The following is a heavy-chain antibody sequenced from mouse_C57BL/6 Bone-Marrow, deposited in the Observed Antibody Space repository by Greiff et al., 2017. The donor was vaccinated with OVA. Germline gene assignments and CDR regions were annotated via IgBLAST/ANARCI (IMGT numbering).Heavy chain of an antibody. CDR1: GYTFTGYW. CDR2: ILPGSGST. J-gene: IGHJ3*01. D-gene: IGHD1-1*01. Sequence: QVQLQQSGAELMKPGASVKLSCKATGYTFTGYWMEWVKQRPGHGLEWIGEILPGSGSTNYTEKFKGKATFTADTSSNTAFLQLSSLTSEDSATSSDDRYLYGSSRLFFAYWGQGTLVTVSA. V-gene: IGHV1-9*01. CDR3: DRYLYGSSRLFFAY.